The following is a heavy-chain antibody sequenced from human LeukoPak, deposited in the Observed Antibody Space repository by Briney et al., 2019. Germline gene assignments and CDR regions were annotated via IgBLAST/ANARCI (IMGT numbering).Heavy chain of an antibody. CDR1: GYSISSGYY. CDR3: ARGGGSYDFWSGYYTYYYYYMDV. CDR2: IFHSGTT. D-gene: IGHD3-3*01. V-gene: IGHV4-38-2*02. J-gene: IGHJ6*03. Sequence: SETLSLTCTVSGYSISSGYYWGWIRQPPGKGLEWIGNIFHSGTTHYNPSLKSRVNMSGDTSNNQFSLKLSSVTAADTAVYYCARGGGSYDFWSGYYTYYYYYMDVWGKGTTVTVSS.